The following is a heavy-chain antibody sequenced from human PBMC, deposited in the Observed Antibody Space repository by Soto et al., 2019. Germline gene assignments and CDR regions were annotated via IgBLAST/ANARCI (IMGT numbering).Heavy chain of an antibody. CDR3: APRVPRVNLGAVDI. D-gene: IGHD3-10*01. Sequence: ASAKVSCKASGYTFTSYDINWLRQATGQGLEWMGWMNPNSGNTGYAQKFQGRVTMTRNTSISTAYIELSSLRSEDTAVYYCAPRVPRVNLGAVDIRRQGAMVSVSS. CDR2: MNPNSGNT. CDR1: GYTFTSYD. V-gene: IGHV1-8*01. J-gene: IGHJ3*02.